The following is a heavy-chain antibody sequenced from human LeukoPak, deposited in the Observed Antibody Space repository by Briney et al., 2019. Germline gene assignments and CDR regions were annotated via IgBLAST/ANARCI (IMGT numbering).Heavy chain of an antibody. J-gene: IGHJ5*02. D-gene: IGHD2-2*01. CDR1: GGSFSGYY. V-gene: IGHV4-34*01. Sequence: PSETLSLTCAVYGGSFSGYYWSWIRQPPGKGLEWIGEINHSGSTNYNPSLKSRVTISVDTSKNQFSLKLSSVTAADTAVYYCARGGDIVVVPAAERRVNWFDPWGQGTLVTVSS. CDR3: ARGGDIVVVPAAERRVNWFDP. CDR2: INHSGST.